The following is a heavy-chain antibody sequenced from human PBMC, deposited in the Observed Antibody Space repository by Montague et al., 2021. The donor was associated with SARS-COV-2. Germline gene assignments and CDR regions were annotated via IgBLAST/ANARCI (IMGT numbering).Heavy chain of an antibody. D-gene: IGHD1-26*01. CDR2: ILASGYNP. CDR1: RFAFSDYA. Sequence: SLRLSCAASRFAFSDYAMSWVRQAPGKGLEWVSTILASGYNPYYXDSVKGRFTVSRDNSKNTLFLHLNSLRAEDTALYYCAKNPTVSGMPATIAWYFDLWGRGALVTVSS. CDR3: AKNPTVSGMPATIAWYFDL. V-gene: IGHV3-23*05. J-gene: IGHJ2*01.